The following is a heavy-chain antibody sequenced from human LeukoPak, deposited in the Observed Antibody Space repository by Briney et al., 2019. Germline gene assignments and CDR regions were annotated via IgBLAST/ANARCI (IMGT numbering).Heavy chain of an antibody. Sequence: GGSVRLSCVASGFTINTYDINWVRQAPGRGLEWVSHISNSGSTTYYADSVKGRFTVSRDNAKSSLYLQMNSLRAEDAAVYYCARSATGRGMDVWGKGTTVTVSS. D-gene: IGHD7-27*01. J-gene: IGHJ6*04. V-gene: IGHV3-48*03. CDR1: GFTINTYD. CDR3: ARSATGRGMDV. CDR2: ISNSGSTT.